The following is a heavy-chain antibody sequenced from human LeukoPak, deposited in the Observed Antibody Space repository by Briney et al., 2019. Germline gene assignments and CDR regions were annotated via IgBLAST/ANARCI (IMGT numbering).Heavy chain of an antibody. CDR3: AKDITGGRSSPYFDS. D-gene: IGHD6-6*01. CDR1: GFTFDAYA. CDR2: ISWNGGGM. Sequence: SLRLSCAASGFTFDAYAMHWVRHAPGKGLEWVSGISWNGGGMGYAVSVKGRFTISRDNAKNSLYLQMNSLRDEDTALYYCAKDITGGRSSPYFDSWGQGTLVTVSS. J-gene: IGHJ4*02. V-gene: IGHV3-9*01.